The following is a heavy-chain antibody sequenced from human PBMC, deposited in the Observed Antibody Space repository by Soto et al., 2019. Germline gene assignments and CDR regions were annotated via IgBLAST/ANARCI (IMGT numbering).Heavy chain of an antibody. CDR2: ISSYNGDT. Sequence: QVQLVQSGAEVKKPGASVKVSCKASGYTFTRSGISWVRQAPGQGPEWMGWISSYNGDTNYAQTSQGRVTMTTATSTSTAYMELRSLRSDDTAVYYCAREGVAPYYYYGMDVWGQGTPVTVSS. J-gene: IGHJ6*02. CDR1: GYTFTRSG. CDR3: AREGVAPYYYYGMDV. V-gene: IGHV1-18*01. D-gene: IGHD5-12*01.